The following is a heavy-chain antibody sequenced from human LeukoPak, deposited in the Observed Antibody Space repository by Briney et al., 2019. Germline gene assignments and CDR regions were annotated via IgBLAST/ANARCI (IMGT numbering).Heavy chain of an antibody. CDR3: AELGITMIGGV. D-gene: IGHD3-10*02. CDR2: ISYDGSNK. CDR1: GFTFSSYA. V-gene: IGHV3-30*04. Sequence: GGSLRLSCAVSGFTFSSYAMHWVRQAPGKGLEWVAVISYDGSNKYYADSVKGRFTISRDNSKNTLYLQMNSLRAEDAAVYYCAELGITMIGGVWGKGTTVTISS. J-gene: IGHJ6*04.